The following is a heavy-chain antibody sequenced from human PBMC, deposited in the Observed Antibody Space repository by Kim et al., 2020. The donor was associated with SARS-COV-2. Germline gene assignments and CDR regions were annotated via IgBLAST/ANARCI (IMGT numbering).Heavy chain of an antibody. J-gene: IGHJ4*02. Sequence: DSVNGRFTISRNNSKNTLYLQMNSLRAEDTAVYYCAKHPYYDSSGSYFGYWGQGTLVTVSS. CDR3: AKHPYYDSSGSYFGY. V-gene: IGHV3-23*01. D-gene: IGHD3-22*01.